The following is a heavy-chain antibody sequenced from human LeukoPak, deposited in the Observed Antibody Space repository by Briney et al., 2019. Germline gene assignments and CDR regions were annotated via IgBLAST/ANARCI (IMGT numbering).Heavy chain of an antibody. J-gene: IGHJ4*02. Sequence: GGSLRLSCAASGFTFSSYGMHWVRQAPGKGLEWVAVISYDGSNKYYADSVRGRFTISRDNSKNTLYLQMNSLRAEDTAVYYCARQVTDRSSGYYYWGQGTLVTVSS. CDR3: ARQVTDRSSGYYY. V-gene: IGHV3-30*03. CDR2: ISYDGSNK. CDR1: GFTFSSYG. D-gene: IGHD3-22*01.